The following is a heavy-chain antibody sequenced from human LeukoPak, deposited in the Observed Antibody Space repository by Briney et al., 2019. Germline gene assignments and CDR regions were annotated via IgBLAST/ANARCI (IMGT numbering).Heavy chain of an antibody. CDR2: FDPEDGET. CDR1: GYTLTELS. V-gene: IGHV1-24*01. CDR3: ASGLDY. J-gene: IGHJ4*02. D-gene: IGHD1-26*01. Sequence: ASVKVSCKVSGYTLTELSMHWVRQAPGKGLEWMGGFDPEDGETIYAQKFQGRVTMTRDTSISTAYMELSRLRSDDTAVYYCASGLDYWGQGTLVTVSS.